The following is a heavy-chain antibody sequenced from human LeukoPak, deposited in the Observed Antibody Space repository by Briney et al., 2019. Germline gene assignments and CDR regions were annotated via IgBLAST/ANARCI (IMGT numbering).Heavy chain of an antibody. CDR3: ARLGSGYDGLHYFDY. CDR2: IYYSGST. J-gene: IGHJ4*02. Sequence: SETLSLTCTVSGGSISSYYWSWIRQPPGKGLEWIGYIYYSGSTNYNPSLKSRVTISVDTSKDQFSLKLSSVTAADTAVYYCARLGSGYDGLHYFDYWGQGTLVTVSS. V-gene: IGHV4-59*08. D-gene: IGHD5-12*01. CDR1: GGSISSYY.